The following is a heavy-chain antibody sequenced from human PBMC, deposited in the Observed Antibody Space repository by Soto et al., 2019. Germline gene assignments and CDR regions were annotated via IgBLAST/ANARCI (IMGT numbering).Heavy chain of an antibody. CDR2: IYHSGST. D-gene: IGHD6-19*01. Sequence: PSETLSLTCAVSGGSISSSNWWSWVRQPPGKGLEWIGEIYHSGSTNYNPSLKSRVTISVDKSKNQFSLKLSSVTAADTAVYYCAIAMAGKWHPFDYWGHGTLVTVSS. CDR1: GGSISSSNW. J-gene: IGHJ4*01. CDR3: AIAMAGKWHPFDY. V-gene: IGHV4-4*02.